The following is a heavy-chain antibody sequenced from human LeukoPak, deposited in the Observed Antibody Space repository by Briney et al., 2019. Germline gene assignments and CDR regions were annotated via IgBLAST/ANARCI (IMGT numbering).Heavy chain of an antibody. CDR3: AKDRLLNCRGDCYIFDY. Sequence: GGSLRLSCAASGFTFSSYEMNWVRQAPGKGLEWVSSISGSGDSTFYADSVKGRFSISRDNSKNTLYLQVNGLRTEDTAVYYCAKDRLLNCRGDCYIFDYWGQGTVVTVSS. CDR1: GFTFSSYE. V-gene: IGHV3-23*01. J-gene: IGHJ4*02. D-gene: IGHD2-21*02. CDR2: ISGSGDST.